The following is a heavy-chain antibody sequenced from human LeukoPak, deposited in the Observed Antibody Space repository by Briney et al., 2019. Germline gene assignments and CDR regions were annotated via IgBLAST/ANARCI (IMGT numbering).Heavy chain of an antibody. CDR3: AEGRHYDYVWGSYLAYNWFDP. D-gene: IGHD3-16*02. V-gene: IGHV1-69*13. CDR2: IIPIFGTA. Sequence: SVKVSCKASGGTFSSYAISWVRQAPGQGLERMGGIIPIFGTANYAQKFQGRVTITADESTSTAYMELSSLRSEDTAVYYCAEGRHYDYVWGSYLAYNWFDPWGQGTLVTVSS. CDR1: GGTFSSYA. J-gene: IGHJ5*02.